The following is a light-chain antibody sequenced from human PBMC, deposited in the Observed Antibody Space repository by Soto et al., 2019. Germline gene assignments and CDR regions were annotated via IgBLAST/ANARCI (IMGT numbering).Light chain of an antibody. CDR3: QQYSDWPRT. V-gene: IGKV3D-15*01. CDR1: QSVSNT. CDR2: GAS. Sequence: EIVMTQSPATLSVSPGERATLSCRASQSVSNTLAWYQQIPGQAPRLLIYGASTSATGIPARFSGSGSGTEFTLTISSLQSEDCAVYYCQQYSDWPRTFGQGTKLEI. J-gene: IGKJ2*01.